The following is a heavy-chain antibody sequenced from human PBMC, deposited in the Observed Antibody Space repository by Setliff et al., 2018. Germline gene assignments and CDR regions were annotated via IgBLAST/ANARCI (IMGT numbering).Heavy chain of an antibody. CDR3: ARGRDYYDSSGYTDY. Sequence: TSETLSLTCAVSGYSISSDYYWGWIRQPPGKGLEWIGSMYHSGSTYYNPSLKSRVTISVDTSKNQFSLKLSSVTAADTAVYYCARGRDYYDSSGYTDYWGQGTPVTVSS. V-gene: IGHV4-38-2*01. CDR2: MYHSGST. D-gene: IGHD3-22*01. CDR1: GYSISSDYY. J-gene: IGHJ4*02.